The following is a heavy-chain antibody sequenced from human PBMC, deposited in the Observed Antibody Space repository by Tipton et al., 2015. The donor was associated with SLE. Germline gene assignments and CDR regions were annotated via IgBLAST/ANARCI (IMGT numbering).Heavy chain of an antibody. J-gene: IGHJ4*02. D-gene: IGHD3-22*01. V-gene: IGHV4-39*07. Sequence: TLSLTCTVSGGSISSSSYYWGWIRQPPGKGLEWIGSIYYSGSTYYNPSLKSRATISVDTSKNQFSLKLSSVTAADTAVYYCARYYYDSRYFDYWGQGTLVTVSS. CDR3: ARYYYDSRYFDY. CDR2: IYYSGST. CDR1: GGSISSSSYY.